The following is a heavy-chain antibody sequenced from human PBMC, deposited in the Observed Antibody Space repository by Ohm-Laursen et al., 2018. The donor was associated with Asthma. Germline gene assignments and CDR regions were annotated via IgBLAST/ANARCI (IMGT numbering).Heavy chain of an antibody. CDR3: ARSLYYDILTGYPAATQIDY. CDR1: GFTFDNYA. D-gene: IGHD3-9*01. Sequence: SLRLSCSASGFTFDNYAMTWVRQAPGKGLVWVSRINSDGSSTSYADSVKGRFTISRDNAKNTLYLQMNSLRAEDTAVYYCARSLYYDILTGYPAATQIDYWGQGTLVTVSS. V-gene: IGHV3-74*01. J-gene: IGHJ4*02. CDR2: INSDGSST.